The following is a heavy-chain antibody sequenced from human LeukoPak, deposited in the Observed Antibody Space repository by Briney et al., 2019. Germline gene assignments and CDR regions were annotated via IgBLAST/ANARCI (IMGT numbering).Heavy chain of an antibody. D-gene: IGHD4-23*01. Sequence: GGSLRLSCAASGFTFDDYAMHWVRQAPGKGLEWVTGISWNSGSIGYADSVKGRFTISRDNAKNSLYLQMNSLRAEDTAVYYCARDHRPSTTVVTPRDAFDIWGQGTMVTVSS. CDR3: ARDHRPSTTVVTPRDAFDI. CDR2: ISWNSGSI. CDR1: GFTFDDYA. J-gene: IGHJ3*02. V-gene: IGHV3-9*01.